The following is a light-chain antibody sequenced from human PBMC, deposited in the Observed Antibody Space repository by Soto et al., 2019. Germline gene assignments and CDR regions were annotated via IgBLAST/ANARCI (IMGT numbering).Light chain of an antibody. Sequence: DIQMTQSPSTLSASVGDRVTITCRASQSISIWLAWYQQKPGKAPKLLIYKASSLESGVPSRFSGSESGTEFTLTINSLQPDTFATYYCQQYNSDSTFGQGTKVEIK. J-gene: IGKJ1*01. V-gene: IGKV1-5*03. CDR1: QSISIW. CDR2: KAS. CDR3: QQYNSDST.